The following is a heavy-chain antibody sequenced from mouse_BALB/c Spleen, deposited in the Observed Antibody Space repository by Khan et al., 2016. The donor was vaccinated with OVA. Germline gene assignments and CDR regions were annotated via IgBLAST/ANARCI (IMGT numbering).Heavy chain of an antibody. V-gene: IGHV1-7*01. J-gene: IGHJ2*01. D-gene: IGHD1-1*01. CDR1: GYTFINYW. CDR2: INPSTGYT. CDR3: ARSGLRWDFDC. Sequence: QVQLKESGAELAKPGASVKMSCKASGYTFINYWILWVKQRPGQGLEWIGYINPSTGYTEYNQNFKDKATLTADKSSSTAYMQLSSLTSEDSAVYYFARSGLRWDFDCWGQGTTLTVSS.